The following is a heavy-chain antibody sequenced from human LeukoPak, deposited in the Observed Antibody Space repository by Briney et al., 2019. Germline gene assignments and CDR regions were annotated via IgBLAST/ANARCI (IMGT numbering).Heavy chain of an antibody. CDR1: GGTFSSYA. CDR3: ARGSYYDVLTAYYTDFDY. Sequence: GASVKVSCKASGGTFSSYAISWVRQAPGQGLEWLGRIIPILNVANYAQKFQDRVTITADKSTTTVYMELSSLRSEDTAVYYCARGSYYDVLTAYYTDFDYWGQGTLVTVSS. D-gene: IGHD3-9*01. V-gene: IGHV1-69*04. J-gene: IGHJ4*02. CDR2: IIPILNVA.